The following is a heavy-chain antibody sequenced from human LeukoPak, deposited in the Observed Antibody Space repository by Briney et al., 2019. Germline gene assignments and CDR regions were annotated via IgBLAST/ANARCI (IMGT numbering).Heavy chain of an antibody. D-gene: IGHD3-22*01. Sequence: PSETLSLTCTVSGGSISSSSYYWGWIRQPPGKGLEWIGSIYYSGRTYYNPSLKSRVTISVDTSKNQFSLKLSSVTAADTAVYCCARHGLGYYPYYFDYWGQGTLVTVSS. J-gene: IGHJ4*02. CDR2: IYYSGRT. CDR3: ARHGLGYYPYYFDY. V-gene: IGHV4-39*01. CDR1: GGSISSSSYY.